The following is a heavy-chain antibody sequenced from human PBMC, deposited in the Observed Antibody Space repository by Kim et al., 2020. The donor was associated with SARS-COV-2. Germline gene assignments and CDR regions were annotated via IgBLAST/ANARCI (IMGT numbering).Heavy chain of an antibody. Sequence: DSVKGRFTISRDNAKKSLYLQRNSLRAEDTAVYYCARVGRSTVTTYYFDYWGQGTLVTVSS. J-gene: IGHJ4*02. V-gene: IGHV3-11*05. CDR3: ARVGRSTVTTYYFDY. D-gene: IGHD4-17*01.